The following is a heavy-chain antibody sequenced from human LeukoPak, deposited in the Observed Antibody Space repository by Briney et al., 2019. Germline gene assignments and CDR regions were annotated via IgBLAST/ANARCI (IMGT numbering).Heavy chain of an antibody. V-gene: IGHV4-59*01. D-gene: IGHD4-23*01. CDR1: GASITSYY. J-gene: IGHJ4*02. Sequence: SETLSLTCTVSGASITSYYWSWIRQSPGKGLEWIGCTYNSDTTNYNPSLKSRLTISVDTSKKQFSLKLSSATAADTAVYYCAKGGTVAFDYWGQGTLVTVSS. CDR3: AKGGTVAFDY. CDR2: TYNSDTT.